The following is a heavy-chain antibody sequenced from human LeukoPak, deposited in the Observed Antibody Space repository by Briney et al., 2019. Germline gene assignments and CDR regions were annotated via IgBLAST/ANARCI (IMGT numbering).Heavy chain of an antibody. J-gene: IGHJ1*01. D-gene: IGHD2-8*01. V-gene: IGHV4-34*01. CDR1: GGSFSGYY. CDR2: INHSGST. CDR3: AGYCTNGVCYSYFQH. Sequence: SETLSLTCAVYGGSFSGYYWSWIRQLPGKGLEWIGEINHSGSTNYNPSLKSRVTISVDTSKNQFSLKLSSVTAADTAVYYCAGYCTNGVCYSYFQHWGQGTLVTVSS.